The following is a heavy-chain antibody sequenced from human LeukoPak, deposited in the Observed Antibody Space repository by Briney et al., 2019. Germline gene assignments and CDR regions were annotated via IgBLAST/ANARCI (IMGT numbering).Heavy chain of an antibody. V-gene: IGHV4-34*01. CDR3: ARGGVFWSGYFTILDY. CDR2: INHSGST. D-gene: IGHD3-3*01. Sequence: SETLSLTCAVYGGSFSGYYWSWIRQPPGKGLEWIGEINHSGSTNYNPSLKSRVTISVDTSKNQFSLKLSSVTAADTAVYYCARGGVFWSGYFTILDYWGQGTLVTVSS. CDR1: GGSFSGYY. J-gene: IGHJ4*02.